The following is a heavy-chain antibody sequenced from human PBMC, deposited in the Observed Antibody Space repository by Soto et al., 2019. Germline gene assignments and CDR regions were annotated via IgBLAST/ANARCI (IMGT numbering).Heavy chain of an antibody. V-gene: IGHV1-18*01. D-gene: IGHD3-22*01. Sequence: AWVKAFCNAARYTLISYDICRVRQDPGEKVECMGWISDYNGNTNYAQKLQGRVTMTTDTSTSTAYMELRRLRSDDTAVYYCARVPGDYYDSSGSIAFDIWGKGTMVTVSS. J-gene: IGHJ3*02. CDR1: RYTLISYD. CDR2: ISDYNGNT. CDR3: ARVPGDYYDSSGSIAFDI.